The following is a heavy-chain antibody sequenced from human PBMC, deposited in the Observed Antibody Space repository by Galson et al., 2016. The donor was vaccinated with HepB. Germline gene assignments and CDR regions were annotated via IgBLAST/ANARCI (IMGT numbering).Heavy chain of an antibody. J-gene: IGHJ4*02. CDR3: AGYLRRRGGIDY. Sequence: SLRLSCAASGFPVSDNYMTWVRQAPGKGLECVAVIYLAGSTFYADSVRGRFTISRDDSANILYLQMTSLRAEDTAVYFCAGYLRRRGGIDYWGQGTLVAVSS. CDR2: IYLAGST. D-gene: IGHD2-21*01. CDR1: GFPVSDNY. V-gene: IGHV3-53*01.